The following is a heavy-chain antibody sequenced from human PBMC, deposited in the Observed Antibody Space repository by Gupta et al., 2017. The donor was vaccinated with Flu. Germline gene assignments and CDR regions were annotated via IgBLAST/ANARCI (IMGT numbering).Heavy chain of an antibody. CDR3: AKDRDDSRGYYGAFDI. CDR2: ISWNSGSI. D-gene: IGHD3-22*01. Sequence: EVQLVESGGGLVQPGRSLRLSCAASGFTFDDYAMHWVRQAPGKGLEWVSGISWNSGSIGYADSVKGRFTISRDNAKNSLYLQMNSLRAEDTALYYCAKDRDDSRGYYGAFDIWGQGTMVTVSS. J-gene: IGHJ3*02. CDR1: GFTFDDYA. V-gene: IGHV3-9*01.